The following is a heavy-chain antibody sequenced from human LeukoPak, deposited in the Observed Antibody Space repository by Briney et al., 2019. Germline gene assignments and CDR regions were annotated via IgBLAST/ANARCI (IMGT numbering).Heavy chain of an antibody. J-gene: IGHJ4*02. CDR3: ARPGIAVAGTDDY. CDR1: GFTFNSYW. CDR2: IKQDGSEK. D-gene: IGHD6-19*01. Sequence: GGSLRLSCVASGFTFNSYWMTWVRQAPGKGLEWVANIKQDGSEKYYLDSVKGRFAITRDNAKNSLYLQMNSLRAEDTAVYYCARPGIAVAGTDDYWGQGTLVTVSS. V-gene: IGHV3-7*01.